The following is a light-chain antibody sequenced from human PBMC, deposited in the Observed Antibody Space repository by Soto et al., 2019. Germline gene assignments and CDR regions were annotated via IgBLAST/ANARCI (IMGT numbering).Light chain of an antibody. V-gene: IGLV1-40*01. Sequence: QSVLTQPPSVSGAPGQSVTISCTGTSGNIGAGYDVHWYQQPPGSTPKLLIYNNDNRPSGVPDRFSGFKSGASASLTITGLQAEDAADYYCHSYDSSLGGARVFGGGTKLTVL. CDR3: HSYDSSLGGARV. J-gene: IGLJ2*01. CDR1: SGNIGAGYD. CDR2: NND.